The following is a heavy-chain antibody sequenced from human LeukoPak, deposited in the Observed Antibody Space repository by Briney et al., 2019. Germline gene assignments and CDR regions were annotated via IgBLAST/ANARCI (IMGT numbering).Heavy chain of an antibody. CDR3: ARDPPNPFWSGYHDAFDI. CDR2: ISAYNGNT. V-gene: IGHV1-18*01. CDR1: GYTFTSYG. D-gene: IGHD3-3*01. J-gene: IGHJ3*02. Sequence: ASVKVSCKASGYTFTSYGISWVRQAPGQGLEWMGWISAYNGNTNYAQKLQSRVTMTTDTSTSTAYMELRSLRSDDTAVYYCARDPPNPFWSGYHDAFDIWGQGTMVTVSS.